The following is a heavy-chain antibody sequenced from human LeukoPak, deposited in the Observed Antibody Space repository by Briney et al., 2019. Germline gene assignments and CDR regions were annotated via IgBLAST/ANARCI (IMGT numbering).Heavy chain of an antibody. CDR3: AKTYYYDPFDY. CDR1: GGXISNSGYY. Sequence: SETLSLTCTVSGGXISNSGYYWGWIRQPPGKGLEWIGNIYYSGNTYYNPSLKSRVTMSVDTSKNQFSLKLSSVTAADTAVYYCAKTYYYDPFDYWGQGTLVTVSS. J-gene: IGHJ4*02. V-gene: IGHV4-39*01. CDR2: IYYSGNT. D-gene: IGHD3-22*01.